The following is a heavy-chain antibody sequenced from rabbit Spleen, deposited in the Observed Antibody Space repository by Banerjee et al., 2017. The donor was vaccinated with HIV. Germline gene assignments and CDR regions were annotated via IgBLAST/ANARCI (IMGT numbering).Heavy chain of an antibody. CDR3: ARGDGGGDGRFNL. J-gene: IGHJ4*01. V-gene: IGHV1S40*01. Sequence: QSLEESGGDLVKPGASLTLTCTASGFDFSSGYYMYWVRQAPGKGLEWIGCIYTGSSGSTYYASWAKGRFTITKTSSTTVTLQRTSLTAADTATYFCARGDGGGDGRFNLWGPGTLVTVS. CDR2: IYTGSSGST. D-gene: IGHD2-1*01. CDR1: GFDFSSGYY.